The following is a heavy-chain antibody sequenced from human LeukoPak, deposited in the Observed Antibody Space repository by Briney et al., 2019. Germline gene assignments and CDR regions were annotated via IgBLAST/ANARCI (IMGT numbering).Heavy chain of an antibody. V-gene: IGHV3-21*01. CDR2: ISSSSSYI. CDR1: GFTFSSYS. J-gene: IGHJ4*02. D-gene: IGHD3-9*01. CDR3: ARDRSRGAWRLRYFDGGFDY. Sequence: GGSLRLSCAASGFTFSSYSMNWVRQAPGKGLEWVSSISSSSSYIYYADSVKGRFTISRDNAKNSLYLQMNSLRAEDTAVYYCARDRSRGAWRLRYFDGGFDYWGQGTLVTVSS.